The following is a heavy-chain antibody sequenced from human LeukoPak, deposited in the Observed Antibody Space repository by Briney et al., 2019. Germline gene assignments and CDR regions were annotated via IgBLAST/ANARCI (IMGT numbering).Heavy chain of an antibody. J-gene: IGHJ4*02. D-gene: IGHD1-26*01. CDR1: GFTFSSYW. CDR2: IKQDGSEK. V-gene: IGHV3-7*03. CDR3: ASQGKSGSYPLFDY. Sequence: GGSLRLSCAASGFTFSSYWMSWVRQAPGKGLEWVANIKQDGSEKYYVDSVKGRFTISRDNSKNTLYLQMNSLRAEDTAVYYCASQGKSGSYPLFDYWGQGTLVTVSS.